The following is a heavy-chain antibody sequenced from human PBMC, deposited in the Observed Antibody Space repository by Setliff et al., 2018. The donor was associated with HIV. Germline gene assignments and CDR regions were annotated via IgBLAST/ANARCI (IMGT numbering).Heavy chain of an antibody. Sequence: GGSLRLSCVASGTDLNVGYMSWIRQAPGKGPEWVSYISNSSHDIAYLDSVKGRFAISRDNAKNSLFLQMNSLRVEDTAVYFCVPQGPGPGSGWWRNWFDPWGQGTLVTVSS. CDR2: ISNSSHDI. CDR1: GTDLNVGY. V-gene: IGHV3-11*03. D-gene: IGHD6-19*01. J-gene: IGHJ5*02. CDR3: VPQGPGPGSGWWRNWFDP.